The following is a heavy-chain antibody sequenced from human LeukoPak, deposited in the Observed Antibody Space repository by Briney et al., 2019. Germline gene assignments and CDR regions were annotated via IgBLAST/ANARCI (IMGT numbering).Heavy chain of an antibody. CDR3: ARGEGYYASGSYYIDY. Sequence: PGGSLRLSCAASGFTFSSYTMNWVRQAPGKGREGVSSITTSSTYIYYADSVRGRFTISRDNAKNSLYLRMSSLRVEDTAVYYCARGEGYYASGSYYIDYWGQGTLVTVSS. CDR2: ITTSSTYI. J-gene: IGHJ4*02. V-gene: IGHV3-21*01. CDR1: GFTFSSYT. D-gene: IGHD3-10*01.